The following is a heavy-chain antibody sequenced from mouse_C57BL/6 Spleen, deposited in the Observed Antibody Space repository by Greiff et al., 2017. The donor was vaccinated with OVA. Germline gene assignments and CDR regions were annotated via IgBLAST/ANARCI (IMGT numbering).Heavy chain of an antibody. CDR2: IDPETGGT. V-gene: IGHV1-15*01. CDR3: TRYDYDPFAY. D-gene: IGHD2-4*01. J-gene: IGHJ3*01. CDR1: GYTFTDYE. Sequence: VQLQQSGAELVRPGASVTLSCKASGYTFTDYEMHWVKQTPVHGLEWIGAIDPETGGTAYNQKFKGKAILTADKSSSTAYMELRSLTSEDSAVYYCTRYDYDPFAYGGQGTLVTVSA.